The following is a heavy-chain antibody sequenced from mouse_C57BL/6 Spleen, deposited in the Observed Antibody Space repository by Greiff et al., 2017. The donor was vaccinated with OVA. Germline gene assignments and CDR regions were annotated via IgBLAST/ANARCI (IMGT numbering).Heavy chain of an antibody. CDR1: GYTFTSYD. J-gene: IGHJ2*01. V-gene: IGHV1-85*01. D-gene: IGHD1-1*01. Sequence: QVQLKESGPELVKPGASVKLSCKASGYTFTSYDINWVKQRPGQGLEWIGWIYPRDGSTKYNEKFKGKATLTVDTSSSTAYMELHSLTSEDSAVYFCARGNYGSSYGYFDYGGQGTTLTVSS. CDR3: ARGNYGSSYGYFDY. CDR2: IYPRDGST.